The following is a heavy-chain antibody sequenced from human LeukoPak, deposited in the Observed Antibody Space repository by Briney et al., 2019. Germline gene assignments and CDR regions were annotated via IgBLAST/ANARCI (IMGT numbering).Heavy chain of an antibody. CDR3: ARQALWFFDH. J-gene: IGHJ4*02. D-gene: IGHD2-21*01. V-gene: IGHV4-39*01. CDR2: ISYGGST. Sequence: SETLSLTCTVSGGSISSNSNYWAWIRQPPGRGLEWIGSISYGGSTYYSPSLESRVTISVDTSKNQFFLKLSSVTAADTAVYYCARQALWFFDHWGQGTLVTVSS. CDR1: GGSISSNSNY.